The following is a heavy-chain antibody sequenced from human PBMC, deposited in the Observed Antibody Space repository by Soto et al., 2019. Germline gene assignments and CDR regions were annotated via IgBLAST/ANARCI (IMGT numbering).Heavy chain of an antibody. J-gene: IGHJ3*02. CDR3: AKSLEATDAFDI. D-gene: IGHD1-26*01. V-gene: IGHV3-23*01. CDR1: GFTVSSYD. CDR2: ISGSGGRP. Sequence: GGSLRLSCAASGFTVSSYDMNWVRQAQGKGLEWVSAISGSGGRPYYAHYVKARLTISRDNSKNKLYMQMNRLRPEDTAVYYCAKSLEATDAFDIWGQGTMVTVSS.